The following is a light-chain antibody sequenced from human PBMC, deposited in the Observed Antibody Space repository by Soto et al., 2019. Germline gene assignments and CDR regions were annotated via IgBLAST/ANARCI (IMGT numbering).Light chain of an antibody. CDR2: DAS. J-gene: IGKJ2*01. Sequence: EVVLTQSPATLSLSPGERATLSCRASQSVSSYLAWYQQKPGQAPRLLIYDASNRATGIPARFSGSGSGTEFTLTMSSLAPEDFAVYYCQQRSNWPPYTFGQGNKLEIK. CDR3: QQRSNWPPYT. V-gene: IGKV3-11*01. CDR1: QSVSSY.